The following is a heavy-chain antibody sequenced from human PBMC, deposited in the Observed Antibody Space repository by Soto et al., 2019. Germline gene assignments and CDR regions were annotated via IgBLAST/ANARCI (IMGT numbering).Heavy chain of an antibody. D-gene: IGHD3-22*01. Sequence: SETLSLTCTVSGGSISSSSYYWGWIRQLPGKGLEWIGSIYYSGSTYYNPSLKSRVTISVDTSKNQFSLKLSSVTAADTAVYYCASSTYYYDSSGYWGWFDPWGQGTLVTVSS. CDR2: IYYSGST. CDR3: ASSTYYYDSSGYWGWFDP. CDR1: GGSISSSSYY. V-gene: IGHV4-39*01. J-gene: IGHJ5*02.